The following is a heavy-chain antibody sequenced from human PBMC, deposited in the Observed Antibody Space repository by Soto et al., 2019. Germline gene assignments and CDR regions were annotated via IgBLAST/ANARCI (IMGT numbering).Heavy chain of an antibody. CDR2: IYYSGST. Sequence: SETLSLTCTVSGGSISSGDYYWSWIRQPPGKGLEWIGYIYYSGSTYYNPSLKSRVTISVDTSKNQFSLKLSSVTAADTAVYYCARVYDFHYGMDVWGQGTTVTVSS. CDR1: GGSISSGDYY. V-gene: IGHV4-30-4*01. CDR3: ARVYDFHYGMDV. J-gene: IGHJ6*02. D-gene: IGHD3-3*01.